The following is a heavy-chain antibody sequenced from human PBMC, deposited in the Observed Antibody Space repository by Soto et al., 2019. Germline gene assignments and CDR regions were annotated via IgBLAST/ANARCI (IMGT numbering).Heavy chain of an antibody. CDR3: AKGYCSSASCSSMDGMDV. D-gene: IGHD2-2*01. Sequence: PGGSLRLSXAASGFTFSTYAMSWVRQAPGKGLEWVSTISGGGTSTYYADSVKGRFTISRDNYKKTLFLQMNSLRAEDTAEYYCAKGYCSSASCSSMDGMDVWGQGTTVTVSS. V-gene: IGHV3-23*01. CDR1: GFTFSTYA. CDR2: ISGGGTST. J-gene: IGHJ6*02.